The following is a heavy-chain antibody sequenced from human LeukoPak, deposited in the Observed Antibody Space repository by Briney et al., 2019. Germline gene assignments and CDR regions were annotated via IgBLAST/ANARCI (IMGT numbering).Heavy chain of an antibody. J-gene: IGHJ4*02. D-gene: IGHD3-3*01. CDR2: TSAYNGNT. CDR1: GYTFTSYG. Sequence: ASVKVSCKASGYTFTSYGISWVRQAPGQGLEWMGWTSAYNGNTNYAQKLQGRVTMTTDTSTSTAYMELRSLRSDDTAVYYCARDSPYYDFWSGYQIYFDYWGQGTLVTVSS. V-gene: IGHV1-18*01. CDR3: ARDSPYYDFWSGYQIYFDY.